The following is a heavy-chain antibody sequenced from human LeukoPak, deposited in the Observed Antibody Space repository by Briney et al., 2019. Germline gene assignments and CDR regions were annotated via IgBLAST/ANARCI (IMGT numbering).Heavy chain of an antibody. V-gene: IGHV4-34*01. Sequence: SETLSLTCAVYGGSFSGYYWSWIRQPPGKGLEWIGEINHSGSTNYNPSLKSRVTISVDTSKNQFSLKLSSVTAADTAVYYCARGGLNYYYDSSGYSLEYWGQGTLVTVPS. D-gene: IGHD3-22*01. CDR1: GGSFSGYY. CDR2: INHSGST. J-gene: IGHJ4*02. CDR3: ARGGLNYYYDSSGYSLEY.